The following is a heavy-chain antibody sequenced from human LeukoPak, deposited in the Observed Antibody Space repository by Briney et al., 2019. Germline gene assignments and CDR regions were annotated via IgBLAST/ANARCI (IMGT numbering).Heavy chain of an antibody. D-gene: IGHD1-14*01. J-gene: IGHJ6*03. CDR3: ARGEPYYYYMDV. Sequence: ASVKVSCKASGYTFTSYGISWARQAPGQGLEWVGWISAYNGNTNYAQKLQGRVTMTTDTSTSTAYMELRSLRSDDTAVYYCARGEPYYYYMDVWGKGTTVTISS. CDR1: GYTFTSYG. V-gene: IGHV1-18*01. CDR2: ISAYNGNT.